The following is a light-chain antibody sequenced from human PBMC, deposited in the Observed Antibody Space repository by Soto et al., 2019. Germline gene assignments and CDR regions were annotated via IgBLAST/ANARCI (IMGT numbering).Light chain of an antibody. Sequence: EIVMTQSPATLSVSPGERATLSCRASQSVSSNLAWYQQKPGQAPRLLIYGASTRATGIPARFGGSGSGTDFNLTISSLQSEDFAVYYCQQYNLWPQTFGQGTNVEIK. CDR3: QQYNLWPQT. CDR2: GAS. J-gene: IGKJ1*01. V-gene: IGKV3-15*01. CDR1: QSVSSN.